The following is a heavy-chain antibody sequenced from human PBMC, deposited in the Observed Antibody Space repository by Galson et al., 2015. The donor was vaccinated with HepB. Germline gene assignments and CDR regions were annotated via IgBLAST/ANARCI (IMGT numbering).Heavy chain of an antibody. CDR2: ISYDGSNK. Sequence: SLRLSCAASGFTFSSYAMHWVRQAPGKGLEWVAVISYDGSNKYYADSVKGRFTISRDNSKNTLYLQMNSLRAEDTAVYYCARDCLYSSSWGWGYGEDYYYYGMDVWGQGTTVTVSS. J-gene: IGHJ6*02. CDR3: ARDCLYSSSWGWGYGEDYYYYGMDV. V-gene: IGHV3-30*04. D-gene: IGHD6-13*01. CDR1: GFTFSSYA.